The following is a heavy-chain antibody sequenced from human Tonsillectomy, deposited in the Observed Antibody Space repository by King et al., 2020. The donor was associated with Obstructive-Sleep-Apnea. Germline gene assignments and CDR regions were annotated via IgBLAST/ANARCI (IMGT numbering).Heavy chain of an antibody. CDR1: GFTFDDYA. J-gene: IGHJ4*02. CDR2: ISWNSGSI. Sequence: VQLVESGGGLVQPGRSLRLSCAASGFTFDDYAMHWVRQAPGKGLEWVSGISWNSGSIGYADSVKGRFTISRDNAKNSLYLQMNSLRAEDTALYYCAKARYYDYVWGSYRYDFPIDYWGQGTLVTVSS. CDR3: AKARYYDYVWGSYRYDFPIDY. D-gene: IGHD3-16*02. V-gene: IGHV3-9*01.